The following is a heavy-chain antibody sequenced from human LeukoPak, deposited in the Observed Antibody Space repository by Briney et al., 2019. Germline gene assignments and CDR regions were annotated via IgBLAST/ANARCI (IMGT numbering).Heavy chain of an antibody. CDR3: AKDYYYDSSGAVPD. CDR2: ISSSSSYI. J-gene: IGHJ4*02. Sequence: TGGSLRLSCAASGFTFSSYSMNRVRQAPGKGLEWVSSISSSSSYIYYADSVKGRFTISRDNAKNSLYLQMNSLRAEDTALYYCAKDYYYDSSGAVPDWGQGTLVTVSS. CDR1: GFTFSSYS. V-gene: IGHV3-21*04. D-gene: IGHD3-22*01.